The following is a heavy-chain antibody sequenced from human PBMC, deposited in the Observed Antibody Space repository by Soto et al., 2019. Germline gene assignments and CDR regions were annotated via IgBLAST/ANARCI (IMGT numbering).Heavy chain of an antibody. CDR3: ARDNNDILTGYSYFDY. Sequence: GGSLRLSCAASGFTFSSYSMNWVRQAPGKGLEWVSSISSSSSYIYYADSVKGRFTISRDNAKNSLYLQMNILRAEDTAVYYCARDNNDILTGYSYFDYWGQGTLVTVSS. CDR1: GFTFSSYS. CDR2: ISSSSSYI. V-gene: IGHV3-21*01. J-gene: IGHJ4*02. D-gene: IGHD3-9*01.